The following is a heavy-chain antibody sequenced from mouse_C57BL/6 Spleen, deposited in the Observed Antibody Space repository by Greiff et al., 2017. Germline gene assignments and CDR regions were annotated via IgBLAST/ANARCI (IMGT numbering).Heavy chain of an antibody. CDR2: IDPSDSYT. J-gene: IGHJ2*01. Sequence: LQQPGTSVKLSCKASGYTFTSYWMHWVKQRPGQGLEWIGVIDPSDSYTNYNQKFKGKATLTVDTSSSTAYMQLSSLTSEDAAVYYCARSPYESYFDYWGQGTTLTVSS. V-gene: IGHV1-59*01. CDR1: GYTFTSYW. CDR3: ARSPYESYFDY. D-gene: IGHD2-3*01.